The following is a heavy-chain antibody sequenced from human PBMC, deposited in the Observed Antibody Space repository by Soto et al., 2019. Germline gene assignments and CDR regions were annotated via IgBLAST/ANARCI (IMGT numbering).Heavy chain of an antibody. J-gene: IGHJ3*02. CDR1: GGTFSSYA. CDR3: ARVRRDSLMFDAFDI. V-gene: IGHV1-69*12. CDR2: IIPIFGTA. Sequence: QVQLVQSGAEVKKPGSSVKVSCKASGGTFSSYAISWVRQAPGQGLEWMGGIIPIFGTANYAQKFQGRVTIXXDXSMXTAYMELSSLRSGDTAVYYCARVRRDSLMFDAFDIWGQGTMVTVSS. D-gene: IGHD3-9*01.